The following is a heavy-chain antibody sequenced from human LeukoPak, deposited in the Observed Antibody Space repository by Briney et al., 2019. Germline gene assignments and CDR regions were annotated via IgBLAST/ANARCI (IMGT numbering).Heavy chain of an antibody. J-gene: IGHJ5*02. V-gene: IGHV4-4*07. CDR3: ARDRQWLVDH. D-gene: IGHD6-19*01. CDR1: GDSISTSY. CDR2: VYVTGST. Sequence: SETLSLTCTVPGDSISTSYWSCLPHPAAPPLQWIGRVYVTGSTNLNPALQSRVTMSVDTSKNQFSLKLTSVTAADTAVYNCARDRQWLVDHWGQGTLVTVSS.